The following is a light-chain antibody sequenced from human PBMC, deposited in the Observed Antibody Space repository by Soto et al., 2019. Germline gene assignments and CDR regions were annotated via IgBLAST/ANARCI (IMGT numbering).Light chain of an antibody. CDR2: GAS. Sequence: EIVLTQSPGTLSLSPGERATLSCRASQSVSRSYLAWYQQKLGQAPRLLIYGASSRATGIPDRFSGSGSRTDFTLTISRLEPEDFAVYYCQQYGSSPYTFGQGTNLEI. V-gene: IGKV3-20*01. CDR1: QSVSRSY. CDR3: QQYGSSPYT. J-gene: IGKJ2*01.